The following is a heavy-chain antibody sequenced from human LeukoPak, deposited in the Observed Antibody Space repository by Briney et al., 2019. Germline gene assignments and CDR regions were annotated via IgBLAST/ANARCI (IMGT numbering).Heavy chain of an antibody. D-gene: IGHD1-26*01. Sequence: PGGSLRLSCAASGFAFSSYGMHWVRQAPGKGLEWVAVISYDGSNKYYADSVKGRFTISRDNSKNTLYLQMNSLRAEDTAVYYCAKNYAVGATLTPFDYWGQGTLVTVSS. CDR1: GFAFSSYG. V-gene: IGHV3-30*18. J-gene: IGHJ4*02. CDR2: ISYDGSNK. CDR3: AKNYAVGATLTPFDY.